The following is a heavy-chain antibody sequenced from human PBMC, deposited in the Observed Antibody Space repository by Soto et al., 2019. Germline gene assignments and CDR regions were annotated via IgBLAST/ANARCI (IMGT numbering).Heavy chain of an antibody. Sequence: VWSLRLSCAASGFTFSSYPMKWVRQGPGKGLEWVSTIGGSGTGFNTDYADSVKGRFVISRDNSKNTVYLQMNSLRAEDTALYYCARVAPYCSTTTCYIASWGQGTLVTVSP. CDR1: GFTFSSYP. CDR3: ARVAPYCSTTTCYIAS. D-gene: IGHD2-2*01. CDR2: IGGSGTGFNT. J-gene: IGHJ4*02. V-gene: IGHV3-23*01.